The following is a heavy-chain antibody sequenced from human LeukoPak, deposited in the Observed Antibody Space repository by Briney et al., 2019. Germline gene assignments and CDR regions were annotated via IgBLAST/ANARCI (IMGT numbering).Heavy chain of an antibody. D-gene: IGHD3-16*01. CDR3: ARGKGGL. J-gene: IGHJ4*02. CDR2: VKSDGNDK. Sequence: PGGSLRLSCATSGFIFNNYWMTWVRQAPGKGLEWVANVKSDGNDKNFVDSVKGRFTISRDNAKNSLYLQMNSLRAEDTAVYYCARGKGGLWGQGTLVTVSS. V-gene: IGHV3-7*04. CDR1: GFIFNNYW.